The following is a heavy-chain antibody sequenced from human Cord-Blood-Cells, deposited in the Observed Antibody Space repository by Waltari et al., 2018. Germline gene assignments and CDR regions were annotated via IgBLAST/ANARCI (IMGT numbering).Heavy chain of an antibody. V-gene: IGHV4-34*01. Sequence: QVQLQQWGAGLLKPSETLSLTCAVYGGSFSGYYWRWIRQPPGKGLEWIGEINHSGSTNYNPSLKSRVTISVDTSKNQFSLKLSSVTAADTAVYYCARGRGGDDSHDAFDIWGQGTMVTVSS. CDR3: ARGRGGDDSHDAFDI. D-gene: IGHD3-10*01. CDR1: GGSFSGYY. CDR2: INHSGST. J-gene: IGHJ3*02.